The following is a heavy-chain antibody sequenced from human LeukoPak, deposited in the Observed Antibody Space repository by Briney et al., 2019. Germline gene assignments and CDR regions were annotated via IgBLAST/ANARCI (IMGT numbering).Heavy chain of an antibody. V-gene: IGHV4-34*01. Sequence: SETLSLTCAVYGGSFSGYYWSWIRQPPGKGLEWIGEINHSGSTNYNPSLKSRVTISVDTSKNQFSLKLSSVTAADTAVYYCARGLLVTIFGVVIRYYFDYWGQGTLVTVSS. CDR1: GGSFSGYY. J-gene: IGHJ4*02. CDR2: INHSGST. CDR3: ARGLLVTIFGVVIRYYFDY. D-gene: IGHD3-3*01.